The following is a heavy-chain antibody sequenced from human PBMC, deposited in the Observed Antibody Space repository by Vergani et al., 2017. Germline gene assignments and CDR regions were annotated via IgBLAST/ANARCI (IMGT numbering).Heavy chain of an antibody. D-gene: IGHD2-2*01. Sequence: QVQLVESGGGLVKPGGSLRLSCAASGFTFSDYYMNWIRPAPGKGLEWVSDISRSGSAIYFADSVKGRFTISRDNAKNSLYLQMNSLRAEDTAVYYCARAQGALGYCSSTSCYDWFDPWGQGTLVTVSS. J-gene: IGHJ5*02. CDR2: ISRSGSAI. CDR3: ARAQGALGYCSSTSCYDWFDP. CDR1: GFTFSDYY. V-gene: IGHV3-11*01.